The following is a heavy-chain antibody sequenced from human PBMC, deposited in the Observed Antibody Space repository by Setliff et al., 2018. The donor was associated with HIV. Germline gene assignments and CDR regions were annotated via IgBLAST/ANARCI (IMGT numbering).Heavy chain of an antibody. CDR3: ARSGSSSPYYFDY. D-gene: IGHD6-6*01. CDR2: IYYTGTT. CDR1: RGSISRYY. V-gene: IGHV4-59*12. J-gene: IGHJ4*02. Sequence: SETLSLTCTVSRGSISRYYWSWIRQPPGKGLEWIGYIYYTGTTKYNPSLKSRVTISVDTSKNQFSLRLSSVTAADTAVYYCARSGSSSPYYFDYWGQGTLVTVS.